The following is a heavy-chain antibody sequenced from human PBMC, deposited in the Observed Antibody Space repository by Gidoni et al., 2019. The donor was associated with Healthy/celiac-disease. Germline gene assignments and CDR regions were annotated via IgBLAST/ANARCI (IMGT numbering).Heavy chain of an antibody. Sequence: QVQLVQSGAEVKKPGASVKVSCKASGYTFTSYYMHWVRQAPGQGLEWMGIINTSGGSTSYAQKFQGRVTMTRDTATSTVYMELSSLRSEDTAVYYCARESGTTVTTFGYWGQGTLVTVSS. V-gene: IGHV1-46*01. J-gene: IGHJ4*02. CDR3: ARESGTTVTTFGY. D-gene: IGHD4-17*01. CDR1: GYTFTSYY. CDR2: INTSGGST.